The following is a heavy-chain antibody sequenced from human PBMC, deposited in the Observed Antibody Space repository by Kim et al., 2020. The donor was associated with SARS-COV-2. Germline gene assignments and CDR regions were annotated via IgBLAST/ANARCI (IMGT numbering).Heavy chain of an antibody. CDR3: ASGRVRMVFTYYYYYGMDV. J-gene: IGHJ6*02. CDR1: GGSFSGYY. Sequence: SETLSLTCAVYGGSFSGYYWSWIRQPPGKGLEWIGEINHSGSTNYNPSLKSRVTISVDTSKNKFSLKLSSVTAADTAVYFYASGRVRMVFTYYYYYGMDVWGQGTTVTVSS. D-gene: IGHD3-22*01. CDR2: INHSGST. V-gene: IGHV4-34*01.